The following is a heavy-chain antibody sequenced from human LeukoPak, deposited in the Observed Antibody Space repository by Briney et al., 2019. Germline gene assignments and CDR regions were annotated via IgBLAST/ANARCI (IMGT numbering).Heavy chain of an antibody. CDR2: IKRKGDDGTI. CDR3: TAGTGRSDLHY. D-gene: IGHD3/OR15-3a*01. J-gene: IGHJ4*02. CDR1: GYTFNNAW. V-gene: IGHV3-15*01. Sequence: GGSLRLSCAHPGYTFNNAWMSGVPHAPGEGREWVGRIKRKGDDGTINYAAPVNGRFTISRDESKNTLYLQKNSLKSEDTAVYYCTAGTGRSDLHYWGQGTLVSVSS.